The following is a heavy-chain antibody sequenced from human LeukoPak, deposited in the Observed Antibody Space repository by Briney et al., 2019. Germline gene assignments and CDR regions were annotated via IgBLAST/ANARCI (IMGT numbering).Heavy chain of an antibody. CDR1: VYTLTELS. CDR3: ATVLRFSYNWFDP. CDR2: FDPEDGET. J-gene: IGHJ5*02. Sequence: ASVKVSCKVSVYTLTELSMHWVRQAPGKGLEWMGGFDPEDGETIYAQKFQGRVTMTEDTSTDTAYMELSSLRSEDTAVYYCATVLRFSYNWFDPWGQGTLVTVSS. D-gene: IGHD3-3*01. V-gene: IGHV1-24*01.